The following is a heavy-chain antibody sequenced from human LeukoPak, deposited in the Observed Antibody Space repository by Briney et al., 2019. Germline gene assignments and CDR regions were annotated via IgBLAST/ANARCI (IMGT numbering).Heavy chain of an antibody. CDR3: ARSIRGYCSGGSCYSGTIDY. V-gene: IGHV1-2*02. J-gene: IGHJ4*02. D-gene: IGHD2-15*01. CDR2: INPNSGGT. Sequence: ASVKVSCEASGYTFTGHYMHWVRQAPGQGLEWMGWINPNSGGTNYAQKFQGRVTMTRDTSIRTAYMELSRLRSDDTAVYYCARSIRGYCSGGSCYSGTIDYWGQGTLVTVSS. CDR1: GYTFTGHY.